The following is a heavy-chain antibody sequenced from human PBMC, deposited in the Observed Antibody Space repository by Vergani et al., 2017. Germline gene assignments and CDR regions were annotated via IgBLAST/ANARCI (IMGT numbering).Heavy chain of an antibody. Sequence: QVQLQESGPGLVKPSETLSLTCTVSGGFTSSYYWSWIRQPPGKGLEWIGYIYYSGSTNYNPALKSRVTISVDTSKNQFSLKLGSVTAADTAVYYCARAPITMVRGVYYFDYWGQGTLVTGSS. J-gene: IGHJ4*02. CDR2: IYYSGST. D-gene: IGHD3-10*01. V-gene: IGHV4-59*01. CDR3: ARAPITMVRGVYYFDY. CDR1: GGFTSSYY.